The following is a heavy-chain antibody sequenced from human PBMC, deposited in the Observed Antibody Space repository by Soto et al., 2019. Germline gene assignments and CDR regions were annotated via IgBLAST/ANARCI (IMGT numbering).Heavy chain of an antibody. V-gene: IGHV4-34*01. CDR1: GGSFSGYY. CDR2: INHSGGT. J-gene: IGHJ6*02. Sequence: PSETLSLTCAVYGGSFSGYYWSWIRQPPGKGLEWIGEINHSGGTNYNPSLKSRVTISVDTSKNQFSLKLSSVTAADTAVYYCARGSGSHLSYYYYYYYGMDVWGQGTTVTVSS. CDR3: ARGSGSHLSYYYYYYYGMDV. D-gene: IGHD1-26*01.